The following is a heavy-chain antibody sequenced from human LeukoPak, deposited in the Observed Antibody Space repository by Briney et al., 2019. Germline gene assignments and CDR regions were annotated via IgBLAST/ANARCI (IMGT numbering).Heavy chain of an antibody. CDR1: GGSFSGYY. D-gene: IGHD2-21*01. Sequence: SETLSLTCAVYGGSFSGYYWSWIRQPPGKGLEWIGEINHSGSTNYNPSLKSRVTISVDTSKNQFSLKLSSVTAEDTAVYYCASSGGDFDYWGQGTLVTVSS. J-gene: IGHJ4*02. V-gene: IGHV4-34*01. CDR3: ASSGGDFDY. CDR2: INHSGST.